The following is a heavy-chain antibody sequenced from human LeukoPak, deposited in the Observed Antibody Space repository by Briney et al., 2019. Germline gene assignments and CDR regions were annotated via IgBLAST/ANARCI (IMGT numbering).Heavy chain of an antibody. Sequence: GGSLRLSCAASGFTFDDYGMSWVRQAPGKGLEWVSGINWNGGSTGYADSVKGRFTISRDNAKNSLYLQMNSLRAEDTAVYYCARVLDNSSSRYQSLKYWGQGTLVTVSS. CDR1: GFTFDDYG. CDR2: INWNGGST. CDR3: ARVLDNSSSRYQSLKY. D-gene: IGHD6-25*01. J-gene: IGHJ4*02. V-gene: IGHV3-20*04.